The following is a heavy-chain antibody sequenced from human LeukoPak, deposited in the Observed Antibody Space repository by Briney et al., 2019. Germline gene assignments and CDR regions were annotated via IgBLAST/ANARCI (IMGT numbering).Heavy chain of an antibody. J-gene: IGHJ4*02. CDR3: AKAQPLHRPGPFDY. D-gene: IGHD6-6*01. V-gene: IGHV3-23*01. CDR1: GFTFSSYA. Sequence: PGGSLRLSCVASGFTFSSYAMSWVRQAPGKGLEWVSTIGGTGGTTYYADSVKGRFTISRDNSKNTLYLQMNSLRAEDTAVYYCAKAQPLHRPGPFDYWGQGTLVTVSS. CDR2: IGGTGGTT.